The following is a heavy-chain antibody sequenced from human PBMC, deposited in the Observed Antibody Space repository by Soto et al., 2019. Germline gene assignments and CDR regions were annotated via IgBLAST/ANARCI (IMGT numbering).Heavy chain of an antibody. CDR1: GGSFSGYY. J-gene: IGHJ6*02. CDR2: INHSGST. D-gene: IGHD3-10*01. Sequence: KPSETLSLTCAVYGGSFSGYYWSWIRQPPGKGLEWIGEINHSGSTNYNPSLKSRVTISVDTSKNQFSLKLSSVTAADTAVYYCARGGITMVRGVIIRYYYYGMDVWGQGTTVTVSS. V-gene: IGHV4-34*01. CDR3: ARGGITMVRGVIIRYYYYGMDV.